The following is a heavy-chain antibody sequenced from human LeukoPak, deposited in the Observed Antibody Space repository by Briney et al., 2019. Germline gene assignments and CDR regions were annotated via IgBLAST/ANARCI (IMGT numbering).Heavy chain of an antibody. J-gene: IGHJ4*02. V-gene: IGHV3-53*01. CDR3: TAGSYYSPDY. Sequence: AGGSLRLSCAASGFTFSDYYMSWIRQAPGKGLEWVSVIYSGGSTYYADSVKGRFTISRDNSKNTLYLQMNSLRAEDTAVYYCTAGSYYSPDYWGQGTLVTVSS. D-gene: IGHD1-26*01. CDR1: GFTFSDYY. CDR2: IYSGGST.